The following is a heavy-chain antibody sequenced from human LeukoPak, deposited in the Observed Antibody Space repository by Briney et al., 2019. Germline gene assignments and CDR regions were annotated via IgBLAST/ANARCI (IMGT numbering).Heavy chain of an antibody. CDR1: RFTFSSYG. Sequence: GGSLRLSCVASRFTFSSYGMHWVRQPPGKGLEWVAFIRYDGSNKYYADSVKGRFTISRDNSRDTLHLQMNSLRAEDTAVYYCAKDNYDYGDYDGGDYWGQGTLVTVSS. D-gene: IGHD4-17*01. CDR3: AKDNYDYGDYDGGDY. J-gene: IGHJ4*02. CDR2: IRYDGSNK. V-gene: IGHV3-30*02.